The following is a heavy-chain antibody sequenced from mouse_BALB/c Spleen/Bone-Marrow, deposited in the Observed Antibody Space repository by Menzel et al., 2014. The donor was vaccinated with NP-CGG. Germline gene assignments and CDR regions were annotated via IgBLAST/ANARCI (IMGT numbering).Heavy chain of an antibody. J-gene: IGHJ4*01. CDR1: GYTFXDYE. D-gene: IGHD3-3*01. CDR3: TRGWDAMDY. Sequence: QVQLKESGAELVRPGASVKLSCKALGYTFXDYEIHWVKQTPEHGLEWIGAIHPGSGGTAYNQKFKGKATLTVDKSSNTAHMELSSLTSEDSAVYYCTRGWDAMDYWGQGTSVTVSS. CDR2: IHPGSGGT. V-gene: IGHV1-15*01.